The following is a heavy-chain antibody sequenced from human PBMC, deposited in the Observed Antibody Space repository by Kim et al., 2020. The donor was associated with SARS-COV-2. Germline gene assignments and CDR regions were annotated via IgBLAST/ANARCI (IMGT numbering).Heavy chain of an antibody. V-gene: IGHV4-31*03. CDR1: GGSISSGGYY. CDR2: IYYSGST. Sequence: SETLSLTCTVSGGSISSGGYYWSWIRQHPGKGLEWIGYIYYSGSTYYNPSLKSRVTISVDTSKNQFSLKLSSVTAADTAVYYCARAPRVNYYGSGSYYPSTYFGYWGQGTLVTVSS. J-gene: IGHJ4*02. CDR3: ARAPRVNYYGSGSYYPSTYFGY. D-gene: IGHD3-10*01.